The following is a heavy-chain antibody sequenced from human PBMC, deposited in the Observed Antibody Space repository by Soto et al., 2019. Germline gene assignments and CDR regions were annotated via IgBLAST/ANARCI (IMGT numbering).Heavy chain of an antibody. Sequence: PSETLSLTCTVSGGYISGYDWSWLRQPPGKGLEWIGYIYNIGSTNYNPSLRSRVTMSVDTSKEQFSLKLSSVTAADTAVYYCARVPGPWGQGTLVTVSS. CDR2: IYNIGST. V-gene: IGHV4-59*12. CDR3: ARVPGP. CDR1: GGYISGYD. J-gene: IGHJ5*02.